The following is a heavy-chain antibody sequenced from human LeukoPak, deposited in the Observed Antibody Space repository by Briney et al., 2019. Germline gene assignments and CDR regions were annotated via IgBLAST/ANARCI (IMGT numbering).Heavy chain of an antibody. Sequence: HPGGSLRLSCVASGFTFSSYEMNWVRQAPGRGLEWVSYIDNSGSIQYYADSVKGRFTISRDNAKNSLYLQMNSLRPEDTAVYYCARPKGVFAFDIWGQGTMVTVSS. V-gene: IGHV3-48*03. CDR1: GFTFSSYE. CDR3: ARPKGVFAFDI. D-gene: IGHD3-16*01. J-gene: IGHJ3*02. CDR2: IDNSGSIQ.